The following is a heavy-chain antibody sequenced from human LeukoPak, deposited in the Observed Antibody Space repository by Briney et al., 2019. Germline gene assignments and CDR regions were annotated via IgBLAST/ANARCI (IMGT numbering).Heavy chain of an antibody. V-gene: IGHV1-18*01. D-gene: IGHD3-9*01. J-gene: IGHJ4*02. CDR3: ARDYDILTGSPGDFDY. Sequence: VSVKVSCKASGYTFTSYGISWVRQAPGQGLEWMGWISAYNGNTNYAQKLQGRVTMTTDTSTSTAYMELRSLRSDDTAVYYCARDYDILTGSPGDFDYWGQGTLVTVSS. CDR1: GYTFTSYG. CDR2: ISAYNGNT.